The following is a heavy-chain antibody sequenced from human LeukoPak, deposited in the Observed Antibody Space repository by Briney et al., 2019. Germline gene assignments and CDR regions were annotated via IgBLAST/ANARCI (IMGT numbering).Heavy chain of an antibody. CDR3: AKEIAVTDWFDP. V-gene: IGHV3-30*18. D-gene: IGHD4-17*01. CDR1: GFTFSSYG. J-gene: IGHJ5*02. Sequence: PGGSLRLSCAASGFTFSSYGMHWVRQAPGKGLEWVAVIPYDGSNKYYADSVKGRFTISRDNSKNTLYLQMNSLRAEDTAVYYCAKEIAVTDWFDPWGQGTLVTVSS. CDR2: IPYDGSNK.